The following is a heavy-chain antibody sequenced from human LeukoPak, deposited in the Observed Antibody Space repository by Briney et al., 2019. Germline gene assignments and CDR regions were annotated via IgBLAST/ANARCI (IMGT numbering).Heavy chain of an antibody. CDR3: ARGGAARPDY. Sequence: GGSLRLSCAASGFTFSSYAMSWVRQTPGKGLQWVSYISSNTRIIDYADSVKGRFTISRDNAKNSLYLQMNSLRAEDTAVYYCARGGAARPDYWGQGTLLTVSS. D-gene: IGHD6-6*01. CDR2: ISSNTRII. V-gene: IGHV3-48*01. J-gene: IGHJ4*02. CDR1: GFTFSSYA.